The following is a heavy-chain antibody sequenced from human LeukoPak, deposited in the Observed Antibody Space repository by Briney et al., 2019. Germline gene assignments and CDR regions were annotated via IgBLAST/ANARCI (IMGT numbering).Heavy chain of an antibody. CDR2: IYTSGRT. Sequence: SETLSLTCTVSGGSISSYYWSWIRQPAGKGLEWIGRIYTSGRTNNNPSLKSRVTMSVDTSKNQLSLKLSSVTAADTAVYYCARGGNSGLPWWHYFTTGAREPWSPSPQ. CDR3: ARGGNSGLPWWHYFTT. J-gene: IGHJ4*02. CDR1: GGSISSYY. D-gene: IGHD4-23*01. V-gene: IGHV4-4*07.